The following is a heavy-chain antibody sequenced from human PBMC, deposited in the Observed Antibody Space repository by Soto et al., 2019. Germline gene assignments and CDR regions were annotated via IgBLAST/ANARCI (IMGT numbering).Heavy chain of an antibody. V-gene: IGHV1-8*01. CDR1: GYTFTSYD. J-gene: IGHJ5*02. D-gene: IGHD3-10*01. CDR3: ASGQIGLGRGNWFDP. CDR2: MNPNSGNT. Sequence: QVQLVQSGAEVKKPGASVKVSCKASGYTFTSYDINWVRQATGQGLEWMGWMNPNSGNTGYAQKFPGRVTRTKNTSTSTDYMELGSLRSEDTAVYYCASGQIGLGRGNWFDPWGQGTLVTVSS.